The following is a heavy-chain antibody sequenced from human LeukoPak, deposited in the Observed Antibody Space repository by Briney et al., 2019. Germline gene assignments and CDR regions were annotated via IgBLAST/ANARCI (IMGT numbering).Heavy chain of an antibody. Sequence: SVKVSCKASGDTFSNYAISWVRQAPGQGLEWMGRIIPVLGTTNYAQKFQGRVTINADKSTSTAYMELTSLRSEDTAVYHCARERSSYSGSYLGYFEYWGQGTLVSVSS. CDR3: ARERSSYSGSYLGYFEY. J-gene: IGHJ4*02. V-gene: IGHV1-69*04. CDR1: GDTFSNYA. D-gene: IGHD1-26*01. CDR2: IIPVLGTT.